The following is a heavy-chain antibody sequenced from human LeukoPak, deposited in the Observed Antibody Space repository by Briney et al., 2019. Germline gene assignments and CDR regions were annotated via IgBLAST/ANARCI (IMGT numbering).Heavy chain of an antibody. Sequence: SETLSLTCTVSGGSISSSSYYWGWIRQPPGKGLEWIGSIYYSGSTYYNPSLKSRVTISVDTSKNQFSLKLSSVTAADTAVYYCERDHGVVIVYFDYWGQGTLVTVSS. CDR3: ERDHGVVIVYFDY. V-gene: IGHV4-39*02. J-gene: IGHJ4*02. CDR2: IYYSGST. CDR1: GGSISSSSYY. D-gene: IGHD3-3*01.